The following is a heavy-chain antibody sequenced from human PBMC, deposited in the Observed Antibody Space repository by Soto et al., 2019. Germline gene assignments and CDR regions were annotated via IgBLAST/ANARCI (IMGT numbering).Heavy chain of an antibody. Sequence: QVQLQESGPGLVKPSETLSLTCTVSGGSISSYYWSWIRQPPGKGLEWIGYIYYSGSTNYNPSLKSRVTLSVDTSKNQFSLKVSSVTAADTAVYYCARDCGGDWYNWFDPWGQGTLVTVSS. CDR3: ARDCGGDWYNWFDP. D-gene: IGHD2-21*02. CDR1: GGSISSYY. CDR2: IYYSGST. J-gene: IGHJ5*02. V-gene: IGHV4-59*01.